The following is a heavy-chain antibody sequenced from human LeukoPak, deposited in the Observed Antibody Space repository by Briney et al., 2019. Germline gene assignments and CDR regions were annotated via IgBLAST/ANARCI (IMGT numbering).Heavy chain of an antibody. CDR3: AKAGPAESFDY. CDR2: ISWNSGSI. Sequence: PGRSLRLSCAASGFTFDDYAMHWVRQAPGKGLEWVSGISWNSGSIGYANSVKGRFTISRDNAKNSLYLQMNSLRAEDMALYYCAKAGPAESFDYWGQGTLVTVSS. D-gene: IGHD3-10*01. CDR1: GFTFDDYA. V-gene: IGHV3-9*03. J-gene: IGHJ4*02.